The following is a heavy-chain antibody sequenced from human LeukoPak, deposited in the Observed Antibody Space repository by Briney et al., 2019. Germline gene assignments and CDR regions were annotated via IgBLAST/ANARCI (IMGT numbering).Heavy chain of an antibody. Sequence: SVKVSCKASGDTFSSYTISWVRQAPGQGLEWMGRIIPILGIANYTQKFQGRVTITADKSTSTAYMELSSLRSEDTAVYYCARDYENCSSTSCRLFQHWGQGTLVTVSS. CDR3: ARDYENCSSTSCRLFQH. V-gene: IGHV1-69*02. CDR1: GDTFSSYT. CDR2: IIPILGIA. D-gene: IGHD2-2*01. J-gene: IGHJ1*01.